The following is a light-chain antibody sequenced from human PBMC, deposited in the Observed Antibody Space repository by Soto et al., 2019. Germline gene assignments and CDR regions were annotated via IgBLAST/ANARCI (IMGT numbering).Light chain of an antibody. Sequence: EIVLAQSPATLSLSPGEIATLPCRASQSVSISLAWYQQKPGQAPRLLIYGASTRATGIPARFSGSGSGTEFTLTISSLQSEDFAVYYCQQYNNWPRTFGQGTKVDIK. J-gene: IGKJ1*01. CDR2: GAS. CDR1: QSVSIS. V-gene: IGKV3-15*01. CDR3: QQYNNWPRT.